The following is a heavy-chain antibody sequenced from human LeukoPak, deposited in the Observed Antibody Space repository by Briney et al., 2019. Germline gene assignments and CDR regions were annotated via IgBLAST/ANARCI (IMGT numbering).Heavy chain of an antibody. CDR2: ISGSGGGT. CDR3: AKRGVVIRVILVGFHKEAYYFDS. J-gene: IGHJ4*02. CDR1: GISLSNYG. D-gene: IGHD3-22*01. Sequence: GGSLRLTCAVSGISLSNYGMSWVRQAPGKGLEWVAGISGSGGGTNYADSVKGRFTISRDNPKNTLYLQMNRLRAEDTAVYFCAKRGVVIRVILVGFHKEAYYFDSWGQGALVTVSS. V-gene: IGHV3-23*01.